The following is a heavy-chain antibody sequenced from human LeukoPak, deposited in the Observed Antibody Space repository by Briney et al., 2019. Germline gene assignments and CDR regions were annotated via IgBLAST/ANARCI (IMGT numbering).Heavy chain of an antibody. J-gene: IGHJ4*02. D-gene: IGHD6-13*01. V-gene: IGHV4-61*01. CDR2: VYYSGTT. CDR3: ARDETKPAAGLEY. CDR1: GASVSSGSYY. Sequence: PSETLSLTCTVSGASVSSGSYYWTWIRQPPGKGLEWIGYVYYSGTTNYNPSLKSRVTISIDLSKSQFSLKLSSVTAADTAIYYCARDETKPAAGLEYWGQGALVTVSS.